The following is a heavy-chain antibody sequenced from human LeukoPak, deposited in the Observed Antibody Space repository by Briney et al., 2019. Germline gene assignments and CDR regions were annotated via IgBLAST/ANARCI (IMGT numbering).Heavy chain of an antibody. CDR2: INSDGIST. J-gene: IGHJ5*02. V-gene: IGHV3-74*01. CDR3: ARVATTGTTSAKYNWFDP. CDR1: GFTFSSYW. D-gene: IGHD1-1*01. Sequence: PGGSLRLSCAASGFTFSSYWMHWVRQAPGKGLVWVSRINSDGISTSYADSVKGRFTISRDNAKNTLYLQMNSLRAEDTAVYYCARVATTGTTSAKYNWFDPWGQGTLVTVSS.